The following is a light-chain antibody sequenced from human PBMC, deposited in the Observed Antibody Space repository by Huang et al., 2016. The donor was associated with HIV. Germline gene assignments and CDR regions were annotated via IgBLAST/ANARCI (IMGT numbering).Light chain of an antibody. V-gene: IGKV3-11*01. J-gene: IGKJ4*01. CDR2: DAS. Sequence: EIVLTQSPATLSLSPGERATLSCRASQSVSSYLAGYQQNPGQAPRLLIYDASNRATGIPARFSGSGSGTDFTLTISSLEPEDFAVYYCQQRSNWPLTFGGGTKVEIK. CDR1: QSVSSY. CDR3: QQRSNWPLT.